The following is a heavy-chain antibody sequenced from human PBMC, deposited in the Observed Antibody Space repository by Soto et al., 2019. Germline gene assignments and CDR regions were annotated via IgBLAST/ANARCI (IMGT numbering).Heavy chain of an antibody. Sequence: SETLSLTCTVSGASISSYYWSWVRQPPGKGLEWIGYIYYTGSISYSPSLKSRVTISADTSKNQFSLKLTSVTAADTAVYYCGRLGYCTGGSCYWFDPWGQGTLVTVSS. CDR3: GRLGYCTGGSCYWFDP. V-gene: IGHV4-59*08. CDR1: GASISSYY. D-gene: IGHD2-15*01. J-gene: IGHJ5*02. CDR2: IYYTGSI.